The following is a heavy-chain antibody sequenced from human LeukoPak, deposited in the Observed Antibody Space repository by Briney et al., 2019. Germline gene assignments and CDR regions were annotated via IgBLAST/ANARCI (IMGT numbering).Heavy chain of an antibody. CDR1: GYTFTNYG. J-gene: IGHJ4*02. V-gene: IGHV1-18*01. Sequence: ASVKVSCKASGYTFTNYGISWVRQAPGQGLEWMGWISAYNGDTNYAQKLQGRVTMTTDTSTSTAYMELRSLRSDDTAVYYCARDQGYYDSSGPHYWGQGTLVTVSS. CDR2: ISAYNGDT. CDR3: ARDQGYYDSSGPHY. D-gene: IGHD3-22*01.